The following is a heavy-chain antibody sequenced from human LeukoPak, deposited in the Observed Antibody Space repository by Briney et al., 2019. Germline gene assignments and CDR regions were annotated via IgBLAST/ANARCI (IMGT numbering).Heavy chain of an antibody. J-gene: IGHJ1*01. CDR3: TTDRYYDNSELQFQH. V-gene: IGHV3-15*01. CDR2: IKRETDGGTI. Sequence: GGSLRLSCVASGFTFNNFAIHWVRQAPGKGLEWLGRIKRETDGGTIDYAAPVKGRFTISRDDSRNTLYLQMDSLKIEDTAVYYCTTDRYYDNSELQFQHWGQGTLVTVSS. CDR1: GFTFNNFA. D-gene: IGHD3-22*01.